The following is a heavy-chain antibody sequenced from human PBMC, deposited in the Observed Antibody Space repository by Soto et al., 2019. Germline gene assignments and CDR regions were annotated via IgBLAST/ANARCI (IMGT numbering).Heavy chain of an antibody. Sequence: EVQLVESGGGLVQPGRSLRLSCSASGFTFDDYAMHWVRQAPGKGLEWVSGISWNSGSIAYSDSVKGRFTISRDNAKNSLYLQMNSLRAEDTASYYCAKGVALGYCTSTSCHNYYMDVWGKGTTVTVSS. J-gene: IGHJ6*03. CDR3: AKGVALGYCTSTSCHNYYMDV. CDR2: ISWNSGSI. D-gene: IGHD2-2*02. CDR1: GFTFDDYA. V-gene: IGHV3-9*01.